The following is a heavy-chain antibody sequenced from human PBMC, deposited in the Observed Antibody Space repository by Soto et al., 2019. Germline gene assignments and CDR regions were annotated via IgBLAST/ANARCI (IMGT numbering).Heavy chain of an antibody. J-gene: IGHJ5*02. CDR2: ISGSSVYI. CDR1: GFTFSNYN. CDR3: AREGALKPFSS. Sequence: LRLSCVASGFTFSNYNMNWVRQAPGKGLEWVSHISGSSVYIHYADSVKGRFTISRDNAKNSVYLQMDSLRVEDTAVYYCAREGALKPFSSWGQGALVTVSS. V-gene: IGHV3-21*01.